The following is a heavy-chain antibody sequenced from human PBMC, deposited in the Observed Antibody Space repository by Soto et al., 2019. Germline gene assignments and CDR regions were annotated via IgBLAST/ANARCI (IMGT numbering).Heavy chain of an antibody. CDR2: INPNSGGT. Sequence: ASVKVSCKASGYTFTGHYMHWVRQAPGHGLEWMGWINPNSGGTNYAQKFQGWVTMTRDTSISTAYMELSRLRSDDTAVYYCARSTYYYDSSGYYRYYFDYWGQGTLVTVSS. CDR3: ARSTYYYDSSGYYRYYFDY. CDR1: GYTFTGHY. V-gene: IGHV1-2*04. D-gene: IGHD3-22*01. J-gene: IGHJ4*02.